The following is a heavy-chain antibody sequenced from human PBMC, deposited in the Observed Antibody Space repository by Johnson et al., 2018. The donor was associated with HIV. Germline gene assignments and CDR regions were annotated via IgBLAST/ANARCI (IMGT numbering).Heavy chain of an antibody. Sequence: QVQLVESGGGVVQPGRSLRLSCAASGFTFSSYAMHWVRQAPGKGLEWVAVISYDGSNKYYADSVKGRFTISRDNSKTTLYLQMNSLRAEDTAVYYCARDQLGRLPCAFDIWGQGTMVTVSS. V-gene: IGHV3-30-3*01. CDR2: ISYDGSNK. CDR3: ARDQLGRLPCAFDI. J-gene: IGHJ3*02. D-gene: IGHD6-13*01. CDR1: GFTFSSYA.